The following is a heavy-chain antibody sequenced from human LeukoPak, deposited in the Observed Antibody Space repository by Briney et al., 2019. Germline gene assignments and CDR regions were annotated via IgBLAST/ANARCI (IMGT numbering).Heavy chain of an antibody. D-gene: IGHD6-19*01. CDR3: ASGGGYSSAWHSSDY. Sequence: PGGSLRLSCAASGFTFSNAWMSWVRQAPGKGLEWVSIIYSDGRTYYADFVKGRFTISRDNSKNTMYLQMNSLRAEDTAVYYCASGGGYSSAWHSSDYWGQGTLVTVSS. J-gene: IGHJ4*02. V-gene: IGHV3-53*01. CDR2: IYSDGRT. CDR1: GFTFSNAW.